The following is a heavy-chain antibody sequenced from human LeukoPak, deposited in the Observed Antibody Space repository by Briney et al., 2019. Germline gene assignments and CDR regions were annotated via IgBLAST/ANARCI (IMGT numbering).Heavy chain of an antibody. D-gene: IGHD6-19*01. CDR1: GYTFTGYY. CDR3: ARELVAVAGTRGDY. CDR2: INPNSGGT. V-gene: IGHV1-2*02. Sequence: ASVKVSCKASGYTFTGYYMHWVRQAPGQGLEWMGWINPNSGGTNYAQKFQGRVTMTRDTSISTAYMELSRLRSDDTAVYYCARELVAVAGTRGDYWGQGTLVTVSS. J-gene: IGHJ4*02.